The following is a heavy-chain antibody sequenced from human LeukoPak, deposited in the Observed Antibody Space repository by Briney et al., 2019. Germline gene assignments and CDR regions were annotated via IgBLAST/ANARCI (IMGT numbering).Heavy chain of an antibody. CDR3: ARGVESYRFYNWFDP. CDR1: GGSFSGYY. D-gene: IGHD5-18*01. V-gene: IGHV4-34*01. CDR2: INHSGST. J-gene: IGHJ5*02. Sequence: SETLSLTCAVYGGSFSGYYWSWIRQPPGKGLEWIGEINHSGSTNYNPSLKSRVTISVDTSKNQFSLKLSSVTAADTAAYYCARGVESYRFYNWFDPWGQGTLVTVSS.